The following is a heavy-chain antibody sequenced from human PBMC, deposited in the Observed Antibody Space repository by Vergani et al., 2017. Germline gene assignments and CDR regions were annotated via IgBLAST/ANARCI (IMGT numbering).Heavy chain of an antibody. V-gene: IGHV1-69*18. Sequence: QVQLVQSGAEVKKPGSSVKVSCKASGGTFSSYAISWVRQAPGQGLEWMGRIIPIFGTANYAQEFQGRVTITADESTSTAYMELSSLRSEDTAVYYCQSYYYDSSGYYPFDYWGQGTLVTVSS. CDR1: GGTFSSYA. CDR3: QSYYYDSSGYYPFDY. D-gene: IGHD3-22*01. CDR2: IIPIFGTA. J-gene: IGHJ4*02.